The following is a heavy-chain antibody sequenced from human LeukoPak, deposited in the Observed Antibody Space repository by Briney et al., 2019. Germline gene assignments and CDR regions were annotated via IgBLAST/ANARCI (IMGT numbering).Heavy chain of an antibody. D-gene: IGHD2-2*01. Sequence: SETLSLTCAVYGGSFSGYYWSWIRQPPGKGLEWIGEINHSGSTNYNPSLKSRVTISVDTSKNQFSLKLSSVTAADTAVYYCATLPTYCSSTSCYPTGWFDPWGQGTLVTVSS. J-gene: IGHJ5*02. CDR1: GGSFSGYY. V-gene: IGHV4-34*01. CDR2: INHSGST. CDR3: ATLPTYCSSTSCYPTGWFDP.